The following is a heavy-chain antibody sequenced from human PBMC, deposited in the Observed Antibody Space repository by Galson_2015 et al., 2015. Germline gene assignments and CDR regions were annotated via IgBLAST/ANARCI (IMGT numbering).Heavy chain of an antibody. V-gene: IGHV3-7*01. J-gene: IGHJ3*01. Sequence: SLRLSCAASGFTFSRLWMNWVRQAPGRGLEWVANITEVGSKRYHAASVKGRFMISRDHAKNSLFLQMNSLRGDDTAIYYCAREDPGFGAYRFWGQGAMVTVSA. CDR1: GFTFSRLW. D-gene: IGHD3-10*01. CDR2: ITEVGSKR. CDR3: AREDPGFGAYRF.